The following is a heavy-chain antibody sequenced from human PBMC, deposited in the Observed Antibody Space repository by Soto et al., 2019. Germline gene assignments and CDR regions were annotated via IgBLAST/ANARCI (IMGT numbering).Heavy chain of an antibody. CDR3: TTDRYFDWLESTKDYYMDV. V-gene: IGHV3-15*01. CDR2: IKSKTDGGTT. Sequence: GGSLRLSCAASGFTFSNAWMSWVRQAPGKGLEWVGRIKSKTDGGTTDYAAPVKGRFTISRDDSKNTLYLQMNSLKTEDTAVYYCTTDRYFDWLESTKDYYMDVWGKGTTVTVSS. CDR1: GFTFSNAW. D-gene: IGHD3-9*01. J-gene: IGHJ6*03.